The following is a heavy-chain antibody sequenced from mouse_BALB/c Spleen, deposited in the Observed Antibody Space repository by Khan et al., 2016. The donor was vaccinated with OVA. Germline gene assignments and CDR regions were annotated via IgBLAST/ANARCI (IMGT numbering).Heavy chain of an antibody. CDR3: ARSIMAN. CDR1: GYSITSDYA. Sequence: EVQLQESGPGLVKPSQSLSLTCTVTGYSITSDYAWNWIRQFPGNKLEWMGYISYSGSTSYNPSLNSRISITRDTSKTQFFRQLNSVTTEETATYYCARSIMANWGQGTTLTVSS. V-gene: IGHV3-2*02. J-gene: IGHJ2*01. CDR2: ISYSGST.